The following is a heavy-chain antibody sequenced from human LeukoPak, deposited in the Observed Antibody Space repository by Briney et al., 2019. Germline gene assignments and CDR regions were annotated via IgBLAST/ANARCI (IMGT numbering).Heavy chain of an antibody. CDR3: ARDPRCSSTSCYVGAGVDY. Sequence: PSETLSLTCTVSGGSISSYYWSWIRQPPGKGLEWIGYIYYSGSTNYNPSLKSRVTISADTSKNQFSLKLSSVTAADTAVYYCARDPRCSSTSCYVGAGVDYWGQGTLVTVSS. CDR1: GGSISSYY. V-gene: IGHV4-59*01. D-gene: IGHD2-2*01. J-gene: IGHJ4*02. CDR2: IYYSGST.